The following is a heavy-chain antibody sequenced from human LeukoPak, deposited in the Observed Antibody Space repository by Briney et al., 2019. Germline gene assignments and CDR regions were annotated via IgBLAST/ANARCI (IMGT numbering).Heavy chain of an antibody. Sequence: GGSLRLSCAASGFTFSTYGMGWVRQAPGKGLEWVSAISGSGGATNYADSVKGRFTLSRDNSQNTLYLHMDSLRAENTPIYYCANRPLQSSGPSTWGHFASWGQGPLVTVSS. CDR2: ISGSGGAT. J-gene: IGHJ4*02. D-gene: IGHD3-10*01. CDR3: ANRPLQSSGPSTWGHFAS. V-gene: IGHV3-23*01. CDR1: GFTFSTYG.